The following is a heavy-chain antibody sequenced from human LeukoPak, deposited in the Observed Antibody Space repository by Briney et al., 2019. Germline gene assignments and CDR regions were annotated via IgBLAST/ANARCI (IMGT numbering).Heavy chain of an antibody. D-gene: IGHD1-26*01. CDR2: IYTSGST. V-gene: IGHV4-4*07. CDR1: GGYISSYY. Sequence: SETLSLTCTVSGGYISSYYWSWIRQPAGKGLEWIGRIYTSGSTNYNPSLKSRVTISVDKSKNQFSLKLSSVTAADTAVYYCARAYGGSLLGYFDYWGQGTLVTVSS. CDR3: ARAYGGSLLGYFDY. J-gene: IGHJ4*02.